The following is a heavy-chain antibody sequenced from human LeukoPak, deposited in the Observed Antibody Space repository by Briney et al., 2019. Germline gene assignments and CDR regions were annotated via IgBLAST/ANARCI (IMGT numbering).Heavy chain of an antibody. D-gene: IGHD2-2*01. CDR1: GYTFTSYW. J-gene: IGHJ3*02. Sequence: KVSCKASGYTFTSYWIGWVRQMPGKGLEWMGIIYPGDSDTRYSPSFQGQVTISADKSISTAYLQWSSLKASDTAMYYCARPLADQDAFDIWGQGTMVSVSS. CDR3: ARPLADQDAFDI. CDR2: IYPGDSDT. V-gene: IGHV5-51*01.